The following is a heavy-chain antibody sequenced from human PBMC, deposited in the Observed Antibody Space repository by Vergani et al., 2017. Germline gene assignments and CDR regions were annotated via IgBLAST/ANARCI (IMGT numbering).Heavy chain of an antibody. CDR3: VRDRPTFNYYYGMDV. CDR2: IYSIAST. J-gene: IGHJ6*02. CDR1: GGSINTGAYY. Sequence: QVQLQESGPRLVRPSQTLSLTCTVSGGSINTGAYYWSWIRQPPGKGLEWIGYIYSIASTYYNPSLKSRLTISVDTPKNQFSLKLNSVTVADTAVYYCVRDRPTFNYYYGMDVWGQGTTVTVSS. D-gene: IGHD3-16*01. V-gene: IGHV4-30-4*08.